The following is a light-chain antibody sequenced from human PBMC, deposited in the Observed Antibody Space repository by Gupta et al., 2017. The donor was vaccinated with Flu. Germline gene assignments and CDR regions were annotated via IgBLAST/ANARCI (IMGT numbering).Light chain of an antibody. V-gene: IGLV3-21*02. CDR3: QVWDSSNDPFYV. Sequence: SYVLTQPPPLSVAPGQTARITCGGNNIGSTSVHWYQQKPGQAPVLVVSDYSDRPSGIPDRFSGANSGNTATLTISMVEAGDEADYYCQVWDSSNDPFYVFGTGTKVTVL. CDR2: DYS. J-gene: IGLJ1*01. CDR1: NIGSTS.